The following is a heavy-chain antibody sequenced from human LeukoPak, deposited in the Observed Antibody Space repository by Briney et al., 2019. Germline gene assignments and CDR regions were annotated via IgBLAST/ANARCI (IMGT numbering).Heavy chain of an antibody. CDR2: MNPNNGDT. CDR3: ARVPRWGGNWFDP. D-gene: IGHD3-16*01. Sequence: ASVHVCCPASGHAITRSATKWARRATGQGLAWMGWMNPNNGDTGYRQEFEGRVTMTRNTSINTPYMELTSLKSEDTAVYYCARVPRWGGNWFDPWGQGTLVTVSS. V-gene: IGHV1-8*01. J-gene: IGHJ5*02. CDR1: GHAITRSA.